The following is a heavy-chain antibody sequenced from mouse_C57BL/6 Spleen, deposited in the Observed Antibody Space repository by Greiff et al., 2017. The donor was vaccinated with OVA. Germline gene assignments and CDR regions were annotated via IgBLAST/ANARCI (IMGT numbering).Heavy chain of an antibody. J-gene: IGHJ4*01. CDR2: IDPSDSYT. CDR3: ARFEDYAVDD. V-gene: IGHV1-69*01. Sequence: QVQLQQPGAELVMPGASVKLSCKASGYTFTSYWMHWVKQRPGQGLEWIGEIDPSDSYTNYNQKFKGKSTLTVDKSSSTAYMQLSSLTSEDSAVYYCARFEDYAVDDWGKGTSVTVAS. CDR1: GYTFTSYW.